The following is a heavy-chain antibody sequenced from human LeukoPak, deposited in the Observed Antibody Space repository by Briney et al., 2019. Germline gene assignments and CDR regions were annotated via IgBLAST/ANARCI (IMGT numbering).Heavy chain of an antibody. V-gene: IGHV4-39*07. CDR3: ARAFLPSRVESYYDFWSGYYAGRVYYFDY. J-gene: IGHJ4*02. D-gene: IGHD3-3*01. Sequence: KGLEWIGSIYYSGSTYYNPSLKSRVTISVDTSKNQFSLKLSSVTAADTAVYYCARAFLPSRVESYYDFWSGYYAGRVYYFDYWGQGTLVTVSS. CDR2: IYYSGST.